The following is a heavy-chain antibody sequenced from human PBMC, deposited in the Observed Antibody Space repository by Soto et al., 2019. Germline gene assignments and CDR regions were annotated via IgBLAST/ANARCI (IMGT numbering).Heavy chain of an antibody. CDR3: AKDWGARRNEKQYWYFDY. D-gene: IGHD1-1*01. CDR1: GFTFSSYA. J-gene: IGHJ4*02. CDR2: ISGSGGST. V-gene: IGHV3-23*01. Sequence: GGSLRLSCAASGFTFSSYAMSWVRQAPGKGLEWVSAISGSGGSTYYADSVKGRFTISRDNSKNTLYLQMNSLRAEDTAVYYCAKDWGARRNEKQYWYFDYWGQGTLVTVSS.